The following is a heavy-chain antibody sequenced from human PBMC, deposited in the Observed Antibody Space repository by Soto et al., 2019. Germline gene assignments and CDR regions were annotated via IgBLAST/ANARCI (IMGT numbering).Heavy chain of an antibody. D-gene: IGHD1-1*01. Sequence: GASVKVSCKVSGYTLTELSMHWVRQAPGKGLEWMGGFDPEDGETIYAQKFQGRVTMTEDTSTDTAYMELSSLRSEDTAVYYCATVRYRPGWMVAYYYGMDAWGQGTTVTVSS. J-gene: IGHJ6*02. CDR1: GYTLTELS. CDR3: ATVRYRPGWMVAYYYGMDA. CDR2: FDPEDGET. V-gene: IGHV1-24*01.